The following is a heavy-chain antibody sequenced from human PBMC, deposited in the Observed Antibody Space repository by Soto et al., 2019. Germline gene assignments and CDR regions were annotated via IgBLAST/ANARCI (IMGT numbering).Heavy chain of an antibody. V-gene: IGHV1-2*02. Sequence: GASVKVSCKASGYTFTDYYIHWVRQAPGQGLEWMGWINPKNGDTKYAPYLQDRVAWTRDTSISTAYMELTRLRSDDTAIYYCAKARAVRLEVCDSWGQGALVTVSS. J-gene: IGHJ4*02. CDR3: AKARAVRLEVCDS. CDR2: INPKNGDT. CDR1: GYTFTDYY. D-gene: IGHD6-19*01.